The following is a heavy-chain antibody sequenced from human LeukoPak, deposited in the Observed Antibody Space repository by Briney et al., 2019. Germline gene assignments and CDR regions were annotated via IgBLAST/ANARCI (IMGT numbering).Heavy chain of an antibody. D-gene: IGHD4-17*01. J-gene: IGHJ4*02. CDR2: IYYSGST. Sequence: SETLSLTCTVSGGSISSYYWSWIRQPPGKGLEWIGYIYYSGSTNNNPSLKSRVTISVATSKSQFSRKLSSVTAAETAVYYCARDREGLRLDYSGQRALVSVSS. V-gene: IGHV4-59*01. CDR1: GGSISSYY. CDR3: ARDREGLRLDY.